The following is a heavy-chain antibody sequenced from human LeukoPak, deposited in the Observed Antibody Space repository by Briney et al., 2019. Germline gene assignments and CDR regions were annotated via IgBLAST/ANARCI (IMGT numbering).Heavy chain of an antibody. CDR2: IYYSGST. CDR3: ARQRNYYDSSGYYSPAFDI. J-gene: IGHJ3*02. V-gene: IGHV4-39*01. D-gene: IGHD3-22*01. CDR1: GGSINSSPYY. Sequence: SETLSLTCSVSGGSINSSPYYWGWIRQPPGKGLEWIGSIYYSGSTYYNPSLKSRVTISVYTSKNQFSLKLSSVTAADTAVYYCARQRNYYDSSGYYSPAFDIWGQGTMVTVSS.